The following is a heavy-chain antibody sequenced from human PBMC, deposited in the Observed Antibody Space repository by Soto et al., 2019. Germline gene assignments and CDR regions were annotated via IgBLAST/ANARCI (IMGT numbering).Heavy chain of an antibody. CDR2: TYYRSKWYN. V-gene: IGHV6-1*01. D-gene: IGHD1-26*01. J-gene: IGHJ6*02. CDR1: GDSVSSNSAA. CDR3: ARTRLLRDPYYYHYGMDV. Sequence: SQTLSLTCAISGDSVSSNSAAWNWIRQSPSRGLEWLGRTYYRSKWYNDYAVSVKSRITINPDTSKNQFSLQLNSVTPEDTAVYYCARTRLLRDPYYYHYGMDVWGQGTTVTVSS.